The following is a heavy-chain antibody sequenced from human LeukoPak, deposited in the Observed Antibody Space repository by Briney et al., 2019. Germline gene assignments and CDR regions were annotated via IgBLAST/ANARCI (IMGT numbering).Heavy chain of an antibody. Sequence: GESLKISCKGSGYSFTSYWIGWVRQMPGKGQEWMGIIYPGDSDTRYSPSFQGQVTISADKSISTAYLQWSSLKASDTAMYYCARLRTGGNYYYYGMDVWGQGTTVTVSS. CDR2: IYPGDSDT. V-gene: IGHV5-51*01. J-gene: IGHJ6*02. D-gene: IGHD4-17*01. CDR1: GYSFTSYW. CDR3: ARLRTGGNYYYYGMDV.